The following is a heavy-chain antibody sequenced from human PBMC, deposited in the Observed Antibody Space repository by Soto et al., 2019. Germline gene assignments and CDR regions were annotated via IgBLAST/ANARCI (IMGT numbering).Heavy chain of an antibody. CDR2: ISYDGSNK. Sequence: QVQLVESGGGVVQPGRSLRLSCAASGFTFSRNAMHWVRQAPGKGLEWVGVISYDGSNKYYADSVKGRFTISRDNSKNTRYLQMNRLGAEDTALYYCAKDRVESGVGGVDYWGQGTLITVSS. CDR3: AKDRVESGVGGVDY. J-gene: IGHJ4*02. D-gene: IGHD3-16*01. V-gene: IGHV3-30*18. CDR1: GFTFSRNA.